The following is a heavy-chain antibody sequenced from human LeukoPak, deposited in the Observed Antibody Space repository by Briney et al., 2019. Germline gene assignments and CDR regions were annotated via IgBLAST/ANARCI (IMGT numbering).Heavy chain of an antibody. CDR1: GYTFTSYA. D-gene: IGHD6-6*01. J-gene: IGHJ4*02. V-gene: IGHV1-3*01. CDR2: INAGNGNT. CDR3: ARDRSGTARPSYFDY. Sequence: ASVKVSCKASGYTFTSYAMHWVRQAPGQRLEWMGWINAGNGNTKYSQKFQGRVTITRDTSASTAYMELSSLRSEDTAVYYCARDRSGTARPSYFDYWGQGTLVTVSS.